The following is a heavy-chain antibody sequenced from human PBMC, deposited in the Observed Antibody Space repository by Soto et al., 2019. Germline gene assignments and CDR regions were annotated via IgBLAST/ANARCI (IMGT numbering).Heavy chain of an antibody. Sequence: QVQLVQSGAEVKKPGSSVKVSCKASGGTFSSYAISWVRQAPGQGLEWMGGIIPIFGTANYAQKFQGRVTITADESTSTAYSERSSLGSEDTAVYYCASRPVNEYSGSSPHAFDIWGQGTMVTVSS. CDR1: GGTFSSYA. CDR3: ASRPVNEYSGSSPHAFDI. D-gene: IGHD6-6*01. CDR2: IIPIFGTA. J-gene: IGHJ3*02. V-gene: IGHV1-69*12.